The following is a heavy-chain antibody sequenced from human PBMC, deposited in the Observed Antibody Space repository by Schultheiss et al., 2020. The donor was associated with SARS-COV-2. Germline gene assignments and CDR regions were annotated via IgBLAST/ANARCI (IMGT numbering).Heavy chain of an antibody. D-gene: IGHD5/OR15-5a*01. CDR1: GFTFGDYA. CDR3: ARGSTMGTP. V-gene: IGHV3-49*03. CDR2: IRSIAYGATT. Sequence: GGSLRLSCITSGFTFGDYAMSWFRQAPGKGLEWVGFIRSIAYGATTEYAASVRGRFTISRDDSRNSLYLQMNSLKTEDTAVYYCARGSTMGTPWGHGTLVTVSS. J-gene: IGHJ5*02.